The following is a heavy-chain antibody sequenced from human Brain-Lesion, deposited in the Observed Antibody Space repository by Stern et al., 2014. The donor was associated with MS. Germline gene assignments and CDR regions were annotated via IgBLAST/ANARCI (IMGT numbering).Heavy chain of an antibody. CDR1: GFTFDDYA. CDR3: ARDITGSSAYFAY. D-gene: IGHD1-14*01. Sequence: EVQLVESGGDLVQPGRSLRLSCAAFGFTFDDYAMHWVRQAPGQGLEWVAGISWNSGNIGYADSVKGRFTTSRDNAYSSLYLQMNSLRPEDTALYYCARDITGSSAYFAYWGQGTLVTVSS. V-gene: IGHV3-9*01. J-gene: IGHJ4*02. CDR2: ISWNSGNI.